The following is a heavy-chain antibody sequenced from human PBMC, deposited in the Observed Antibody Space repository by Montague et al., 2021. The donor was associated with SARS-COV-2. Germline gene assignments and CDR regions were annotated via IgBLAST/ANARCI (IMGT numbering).Heavy chain of an antibody. J-gene: IGHJ5*02. V-gene: IGHV4-59*11. CDR3: ARAVTTGSDWFDH. D-gene: IGHD4-17*01. CDR1: SGSISSHY. Sequence: SETLSLTCTVSSGSISSHYWSWIRQPPGKGLEWIGYVNYGGSTNYNPSLKSRVIRSLDTSKNQFSLRLNSVTAADTAVYYCARAVTTGSDWFDHWGQGTLVIVSS. CDR2: VNYGGST.